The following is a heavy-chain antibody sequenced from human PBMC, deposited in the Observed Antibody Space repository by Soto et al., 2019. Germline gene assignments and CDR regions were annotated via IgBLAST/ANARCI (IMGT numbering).Heavy chain of an antibody. V-gene: IGHV1-2*02. CDR1: GYSFTVYY. CDR3: ARTTSFRSFQAFDY. J-gene: IGHJ4*02. D-gene: IGHD1-1*01. Sequence: APGKVSCRASGYSFTVYYIHLLLQAPGQGLEWMGSINPINGVTNYAQTFQGRVTMTRDTSITTAYMDLSRLTSDDTAVYYCARTTSFRSFQAFDYWGQGTVVTVSS. CDR2: INPINGVT.